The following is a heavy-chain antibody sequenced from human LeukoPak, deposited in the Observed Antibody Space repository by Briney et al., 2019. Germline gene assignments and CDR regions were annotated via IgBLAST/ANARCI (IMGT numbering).Heavy chain of an antibody. D-gene: IGHD6-13*01. J-gene: IGHJ4*02. V-gene: IGHV3-74*01. CDR3: ARGTAAAAGIDY. CDR1: GFTFSSYW. Sequence: GGSLRLSCAASGFTFSSYWMHWVRQAPGKGLVWVSYIDSDGSGTTYGDSAKGRFTISRDNAKNTLYLQMNSLRAEDTAVYYCARGTAAAAGIDYWGQGILVTVSS. CDR2: IDSDGSGT.